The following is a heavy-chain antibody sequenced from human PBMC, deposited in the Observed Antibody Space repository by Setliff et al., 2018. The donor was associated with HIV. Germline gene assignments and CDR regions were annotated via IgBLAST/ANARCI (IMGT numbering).Heavy chain of an antibody. CDR1: GFTFSAHG. CDR3: AKDMNYNNDYPGVLGS. D-gene: IGHD3-16*01. J-gene: IGHJ4*02. CDR2: INYDESSE. Sequence: GGSLRLSCAASGFTFSAHGMHWVRQAPGKGLEWVAFINYDESSEYYVDSVKGRVTISRDNSKNTVDLQMNSLRAEDTAVYHCAKDMNYNNDYPGVLGSWGRGTLVTVSS. V-gene: IGHV3-30*02.